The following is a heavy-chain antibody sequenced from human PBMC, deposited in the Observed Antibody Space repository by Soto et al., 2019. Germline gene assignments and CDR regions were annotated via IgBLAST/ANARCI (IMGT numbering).Heavy chain of an antibody. V-gene: IGHV4-59*08. CDR1: GGSITSITNHY. Sequence: QVRLQESGPGLVKPSETLSLTCTVSGGSITSITNHYCSWIRQPPGKGLEWIGYISYSGHTSYNPSLTSRFILSLDTSKNQVSLNMASVTAADTAVYYCATQGFGTLHGLVDVWGQGTTVTVSS. CDR3: ATQGFGTLHGLVDV. D-gene: IGHD1-7*01. CDR2: ISYSGHT. J-gene: IGHJ6*02.